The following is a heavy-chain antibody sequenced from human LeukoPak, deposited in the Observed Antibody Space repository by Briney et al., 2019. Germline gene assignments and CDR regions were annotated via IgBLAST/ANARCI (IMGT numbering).Heavy chain of an antibody. Sequence: TGGSLRLSCAASGFTFSSYGMTWVRQAPGKALEWVSAISGSGGSTYYADSVKGRSTISRDNSKNTLYLQMNSLRAEDTAVYYCAKYGLAGSGRYHDAFDIWGQGTMVTVSS. J-gene: IGHJ3*02. V-gene: IGHV3-23*01. CDR1: GFTFSSYG. D-gene: IGHD3-10*01. CDR3: AKYGLAGSGRYHDAFDI. CDR2: ISGSGGST.